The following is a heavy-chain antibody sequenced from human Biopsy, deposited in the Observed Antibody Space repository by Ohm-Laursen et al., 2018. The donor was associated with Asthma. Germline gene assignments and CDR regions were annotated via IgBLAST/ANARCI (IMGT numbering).Heavy chain of an antibody. CDR3: ARAIRLEDFLTGSFTSYFDN. J-gene: IGHJ4*01. V-gene: IGHV2-5*01. CDR1: GFSLKIGAVG. CDR2: IYWIDDK. D-gene: IGHD3/OR15-3a*01. Sequence: TQTLTLTCTFSGFSLKIGAVGVGWIRQPPGKAPECPAVIYWIDDKYYSPSLRNRLTVSKDTSRNRVVLAMTNMEPRDTATYFCARAIRLEDFLTGSFTSYFDNWDLGTPVSVS.